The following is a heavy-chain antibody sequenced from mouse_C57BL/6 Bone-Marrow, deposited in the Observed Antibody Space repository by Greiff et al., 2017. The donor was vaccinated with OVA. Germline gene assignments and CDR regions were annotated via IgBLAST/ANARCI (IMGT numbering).Heavy chain of an antibody. V-gene: IGHV8-12*01. CDR1: GFSLSTSGMG. D-gene: IGHD1-1*01. J-gene: IGHJ1*03. Sequence: QVTLKESGPGILQSSQTLSLTCSFSGFSLSTSGMGVSWIRQPSGKGLEWLAHIYWDDDKRYNPSLKRRLTISKDTSRNQVFLKITSVDTADTATYYCARLYYYGRGDWYFDVWGTGTTVTVSS. CDR3: ARLYYYGRGDWYFDV. CDR2: IYWDDDK.